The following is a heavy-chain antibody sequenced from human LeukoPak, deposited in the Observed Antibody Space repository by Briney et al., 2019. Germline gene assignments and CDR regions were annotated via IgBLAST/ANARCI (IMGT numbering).Heavy chain of an antibody. CDR3: ARQASSCLTAFDY. Sequence: KPSETLSLTCTVSGGSISSSSYYWGWIRQPPGKGLELIGSIYYSGSTHYNPSLKSRVTISVDTSKKQFSLKLSSVTAADTAVYYCARQASSCLTAFDYWGQGTLVTVSS. J-gene: IGHJ4*02. V-gene: IGHV4-39*01. CDR1: GGSISSSSYY. D-gene: IGHD6-13*01. CDR2: IYYSGST.